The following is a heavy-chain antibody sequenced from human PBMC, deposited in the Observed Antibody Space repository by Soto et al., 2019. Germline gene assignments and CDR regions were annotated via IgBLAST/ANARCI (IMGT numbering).Heavy chain of an antibody. CDR3: ARGEQLSYYYCGKDV. V-gene: IGHV1-3*04. CDR2: INTGNGNT. CDR1: GYSFTTHA. Sequence: GASVKVSCKASGYSFTTHAMIWVRQAPGQRPEWMGWINTGNGNTRYSPKFQGRVNITRDTSASTAYMELSSLKSEDTAVYYCARGEQLSYYYCGKDVWGQGSTVTVSS. J-gene: IGHJ6*02.